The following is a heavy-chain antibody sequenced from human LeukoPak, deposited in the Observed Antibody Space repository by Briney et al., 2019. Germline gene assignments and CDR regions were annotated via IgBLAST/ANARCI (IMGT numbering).Heavy chain of an antibody. CDR1: GFTFSSYG. D-gene: IGHD3-22*01. Sequence: GGSLRLSCAASGFTFSSYGMHWVRQAPGKGLEWVAVISYDGSNKYYADSVKGRFTISRDNSKNTLYLQMNSLRAEDTAVYYCAKDDGSGYYGHWGQRTLVTVSS. CDR2: ISYDGSNK. V-gene: IGHV3-30*18. J-gene: IGHJ4*02. CDR3: AKDDGSGYYGH.